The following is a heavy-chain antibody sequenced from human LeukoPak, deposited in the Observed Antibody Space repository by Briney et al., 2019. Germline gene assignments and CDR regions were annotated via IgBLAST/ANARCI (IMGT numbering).Heavy chain of an antibody. D-gene: IGHD6-13*01. J-gene: IGHJ4*02. CDR2: ISWNSGSI. V-gene: IGHV3-9*01. CDR3: AKDRAAAGLDY. Sequence: QSGGSLRLSCAASGFTFDDYAMHWVRQAPGKGLEWVSGISWNSGSIGYADSVKGRLTISRDNAKNSLYLQMNSLRAEDTALYYCAKDRAAAGLDYWGQGTLVTVSS. CDR1: GFTFDDYA.